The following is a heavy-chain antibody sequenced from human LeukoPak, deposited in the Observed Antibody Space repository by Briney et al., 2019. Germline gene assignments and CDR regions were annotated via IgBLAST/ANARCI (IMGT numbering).Heavy chain of an antibody. CDR2: ISAYNGNT. J-gene: IGHJ4*02. CDR3: ARVGSGWYVLDY. CDR1: GYTFTSYD. V-gene: IGHV1-18*01. D-gene: IGHD6-19*01. Sequence: ASVKVSCKASGYTFTSYDINWVRQAPRQGLEWMGWISAYNGNTNYAQKLQGRVTMTTDTSTSTAYMELRSLRSDDTAVYYCARVGSGWYVLDYWGQGTLVTVSS.